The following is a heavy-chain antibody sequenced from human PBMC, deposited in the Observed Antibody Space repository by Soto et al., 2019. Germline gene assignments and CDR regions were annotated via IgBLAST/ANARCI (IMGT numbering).Heavy chain of an antibody. J-gene: IGHJ5*02. CDR3: AREPYSSSWYPYNWFDP. V-gene: IGHV6-1*01. CDR2: TYYRSKWYN. CDR1: GDSVSSNSAA. Sequence: SQTLSLTGAISGDSVSSNSAAWNWIRQSPSRGLEWLGRTYYRSKWYNDYAVSVKSRITINPDTSKNQFSLQLNSVTPEDTAVYYCAREPYSSSWYPYNWFDPWGQGTLVTV. D-gene: IGHD6-13*01.